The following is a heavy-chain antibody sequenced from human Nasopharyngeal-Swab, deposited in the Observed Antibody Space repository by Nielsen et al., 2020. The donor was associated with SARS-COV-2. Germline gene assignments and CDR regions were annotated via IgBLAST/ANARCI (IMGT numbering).Heavy chain of an antibody. J-gene: IGHJ3*02. V-gene: IGHV4-4*02. Sequence: SETLSLTCAVSGGSISSNNWWSWVRQPPGKGLEWIGEIFHSGSSNYSPSLNNRVTISVDKSKNQFSLKLSSVTAADTAVYYCARDPGAFDIWGQGTMVTVSS. CDR1: GGSISSNNW. CDR2: IFHSGSS. CDR3: ARDPGAFDI.